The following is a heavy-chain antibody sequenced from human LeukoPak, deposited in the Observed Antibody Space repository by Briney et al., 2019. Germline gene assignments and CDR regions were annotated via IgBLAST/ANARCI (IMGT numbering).Heavy chain of an antibody. J-gene: IGHJ3*02. V-gene: IGHV4-4*07. CDR1: GGSISSYY. D-gene: IGHD3-10*02. Sequence: PSETLSLTCTVSGGSISSYYWSWIRQPAGKGLEWIGRIYTSGSTNYNPSLKSRVTMSVDTSKNQFSLKLSSVTAADTAVYYCARVFGPGRDDAFDIWGQGTMVTVSS. CDR3: ARVFGPGRDDAFDI. CDR2: IYTSGST.